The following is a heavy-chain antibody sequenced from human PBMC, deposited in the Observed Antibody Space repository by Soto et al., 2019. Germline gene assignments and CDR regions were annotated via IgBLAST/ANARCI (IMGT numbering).Heavy chain of an antibody. CDR3: AKESRGAEDYYMDV. CDR1: GFTLSSYA. J-gene: IGHJ6*03. V-gene: IGHV3-30*18. Sequence: PGGSLRLSCAASGFTLSSYAMSWVRQAPGKGLEWVAVISYDGSNKYYADSVKGRFTISRDNSKNTLYLQMNSLRAEDTAVYYCAKESRGAEDYYMDVWGKGTTVTVSS. CDR2: ISYDGSNK.